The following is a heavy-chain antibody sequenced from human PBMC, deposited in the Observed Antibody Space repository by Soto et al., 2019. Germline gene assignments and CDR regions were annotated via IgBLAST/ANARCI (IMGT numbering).Heavy chain of an antibody. D-gene: IGHD3-10*01. CDR3: ARDVKASPMVRGVADY. J-gene: IGHJ4*02. Sequence: ASVKVFCKASGYTFTSYGISWVRQAPGQGLEWMGWISAYNGNTNYAQKLQGRVTMTTDTSTSTAYMELRSLRSDDTAVYYCARDVKASPMVRGVADYWGQGTLVTVSS. V-gene: IGHV1-18*01. CDR1: GYTFTSYG. CDR2: ISAYNGNT.